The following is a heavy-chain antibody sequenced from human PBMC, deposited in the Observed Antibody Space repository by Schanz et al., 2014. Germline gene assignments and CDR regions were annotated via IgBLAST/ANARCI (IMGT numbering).Heavy chain of an antibody. D-gene: IGHD3-3*01. CDR3: ARGVRIGY. CDR1: GFIFSNSW. V-gene: IGHV3-7*01. Sequence: VQLVESGGGLVQPGGSLRLSCAASGFIFSNSWMSWVRQAPGTGLEWVANIKQDGSEKYYVDSVKGRFTISRDNAKNSLYLQMNSLTAEDTAVYYCARGVRIGYCGQGTLVTVSS. CDR2: IKQDGSEK. J-gene: IGHJ4*02.